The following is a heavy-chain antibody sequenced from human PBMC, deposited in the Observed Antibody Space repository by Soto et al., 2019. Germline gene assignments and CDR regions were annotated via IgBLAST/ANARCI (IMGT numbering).Heavy chain of an antibody. J-gene: IGHJ4*02. D-gene: IGHD3-9*01. CDR2: ISGSGGST. Sequence: GGSLRLSCAASGFTFSSYAMSWVRQAPGKGLEWVSAISGSGGSTYYADSVKGRFTISRDNSKNTLYLQMNSLRAEDTAVYYCAKDRVKYDILTGYYDYWGQGTLVTVSS. V-gene: IGHV3-23*01. CDR3: AKDRVKYDILTGYYDY. CDR1: GFTFSSYA.